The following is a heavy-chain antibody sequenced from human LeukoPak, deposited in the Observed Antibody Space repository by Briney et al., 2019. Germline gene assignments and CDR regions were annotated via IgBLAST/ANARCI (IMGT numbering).Heavy chain of an antibody. Sequence: PSETLSLTCTVSGYSLSSGYYWGWIRQPPGKGLEWIGSVDHSGGTYYNPSLRSRVTISVDTSKNEFSLKLSSVTAADTAVYYCARAYHSSWYLNWFDPWGQGTLVTVSS. D-gene: IGHD6-13*01. V-gene: IGHV4-38-2*02. CDR1: GYSLSSGYY. J-gene: IGHJ5*02. CDR3: ARAYHSSWYLNWFDP. CDR2: VDHSGGT.